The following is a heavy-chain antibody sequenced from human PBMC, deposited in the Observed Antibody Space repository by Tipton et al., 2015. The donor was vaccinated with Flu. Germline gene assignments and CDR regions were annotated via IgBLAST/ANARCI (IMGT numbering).Heavy chain of an antibody. V-gene: IGHV1-18*01. Sequence: QLVQSGAEAKKPGASVRVSCKASGYTFNSYGITWVRQAPGQGLEWMGWISAYTDNTNYAQRFQGRVTLTTDASTNTVYMDLRSLRSDDTAVYYCARARGAYYYDSSGYRRAFDIWGQGTMVTVSS. D-gene: IGHD3-22*01. CDR2: ISAYTDNT. CDR3: ARARGAYYYDSSGYRRAFDI. J-gene: IGHJ3*02. CDR1: GYTFNSYG.